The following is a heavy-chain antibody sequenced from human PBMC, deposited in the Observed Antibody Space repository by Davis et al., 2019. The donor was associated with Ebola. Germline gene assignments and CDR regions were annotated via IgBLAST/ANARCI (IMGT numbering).Heavy chain of an antibody. D-gene: IGHD2-15*01. CDR3: ARDGSAYCSGGSCYPGFDP. CDR2: ISSSSSYT. J-gene: IGHJ5*02. V-gene: IGHV3-11*06. Sequence: PGGSLRLSCAASGFTFSDYYMSWIRQAPGKGLEWVSYISSSSSYTNYADSVKGRFTISRDNAKNSLYLQMNSLRAEDTAVYYCARDGSAYCSGGSCYPGFDPWGQGTLVTVSS. CDR1: GFTFSDYY.